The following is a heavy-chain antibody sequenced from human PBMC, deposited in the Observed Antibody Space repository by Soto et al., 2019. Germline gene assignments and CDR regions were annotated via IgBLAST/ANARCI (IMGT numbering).Heavy chain of an antibody. J-gene: IGHJ6*02. CDR3: ARLAVTYYDILTGPRPYYGMDV. D-gene: IGHD3-9*01. V-gene: IGHV4-39*01. CDR2: IYYSGST. CDR1: GGSISSSRYY. Sequence: SETRSLTCTVSGGSISSSRYYWGWIRQPPGKGLEWIGSIYYSGSTYYNPSLKSRVTISVDTSKNQFSLKLSSVTAADTAVYYCARLAVTYYDILTGPRPYYGMDVWGQGTTDTGSS.